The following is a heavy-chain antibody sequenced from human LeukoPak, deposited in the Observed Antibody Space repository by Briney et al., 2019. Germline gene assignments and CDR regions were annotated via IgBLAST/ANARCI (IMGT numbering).Heavy chain of an antibody. CDR3: ARDAAYSSGYFQSWWFDP. CDR1: GGTFSSYA. CDR2: IIPIFGTA. D-gene: IGHD3-22*01. Sequence: GSSVKVSCKASGGTFSSYAISWVRQAPGQGLEWMGGIIPIFGTANYAQKFQGRVTITTDESTSTAYMELSSPRSEDTAVYYCARDAAYSSGYFQSWWFDPWGQGTLVTVSS. V-gene: IGHV1-69*05. J-gene: IGHJ5*02.